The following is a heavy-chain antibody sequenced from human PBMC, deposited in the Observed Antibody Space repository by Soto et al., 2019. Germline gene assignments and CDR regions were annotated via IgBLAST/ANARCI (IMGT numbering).Heavy chain of an antibody. V-gene: IGHV1-69*01. J-gene: IGHJ3*02. D-gene: IGHD3-22*01. CDR3: ARVVVITTVGAFDI. CDR2: IIPIFGTA. Sequence: QVQLVQSGAEVKKPGSSVKVSCTASGGTFSSYAISWVRQAPGQGLEWMGGIIPIFGTANYAQKFQGRVTITADESTSTAYMELSSLRSEDTAVYYCARVVVITTVGAFDIWGQGTMVTVSS. CDR1: GGTFSSYA.